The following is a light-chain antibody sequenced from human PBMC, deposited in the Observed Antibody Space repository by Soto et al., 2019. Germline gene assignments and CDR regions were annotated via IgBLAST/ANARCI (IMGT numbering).Light chain of an antibody. CDR3: QQSYSTPQT. Sequence: DIQMTQSPSTLSASVGDRVTITCRASQSISTWLAWYQQEPGKAPKLLIHKASSLQSGVPSRFSGSGSGTDFTLTISSLHPDDFATYYCQQSYSTPQTFGQGTKVDIK. CDR1: QSISTW. V-gene: IGKV1-5*03. CDR2: KAS. J-gene: IGKJ1*01.